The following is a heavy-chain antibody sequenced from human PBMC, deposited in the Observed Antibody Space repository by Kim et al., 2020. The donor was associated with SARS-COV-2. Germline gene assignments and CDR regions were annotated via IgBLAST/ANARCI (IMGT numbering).Heavy chain of an antibody. J-gene: IGHJ4*03. D-gene: IGHD3-9*01. V-gene: IGHV3-23*01. CDR2: VSGSGGST. Sequence: GGSLRLSCAASGFTFSSYGMSWVRQAPGKGPEWVSRVSGSGGSTKHADSVKGRFAISRDNSKKTLYLQMKSLRAEDTAVYYCWKRKGTNWLFFDDWGQGT. CDR3: WKRKGTNWLFFDD. CDR1: GFTFSSYG.